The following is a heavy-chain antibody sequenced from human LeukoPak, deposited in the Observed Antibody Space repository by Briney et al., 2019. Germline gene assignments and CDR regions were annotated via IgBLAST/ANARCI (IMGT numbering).Heavy chain of an antibody. CDR3: AKPKFTSSWPFDY. CDR2: MSGSGNSI. Sequence: GGSLRLACAASGFTFRSYAVSWVRQAPGKGPEWVSAMSGSGNSIHYADSVKGRFTISRDNSKNTLYLQMDSMTVDDPAVYYCAKPKFTSSWPFDYWGQGTLVAVSS. D-gene: IGHD6-13*01. CDR1: GFTFRSYA. J-gene: IGHJ4*02. V-gene: IGHV3-23*01.